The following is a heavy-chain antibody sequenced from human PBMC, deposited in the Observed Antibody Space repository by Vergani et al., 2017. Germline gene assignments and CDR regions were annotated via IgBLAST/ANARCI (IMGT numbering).Heavy chain of an antibody. CDR3: AMSSGWPYFDY. CDR1: GGSFNTYY. Sequence: QVQLEESGPGLVKPSETLSLTCTVSGGSFNTYYWSWIRQSPGKGLEWIGYIYSTGSSNYNPSLMSRVTMSVDTSKNQFSLKLSSVTAADTAVYHCAMSSGWPYFDYWGQGTLVTVSS. J-gene: IGHJ4*02. D-gene: IGHD6-19*01. CDR2: IYSTGSS. V-gene: IGHV4-59*08.